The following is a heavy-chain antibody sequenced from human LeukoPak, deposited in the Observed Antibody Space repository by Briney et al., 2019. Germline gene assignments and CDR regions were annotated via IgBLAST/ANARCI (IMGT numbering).Heavy chain of an antibody. CDR2: IYTSGST. CDR3: ARVSGDYYASV. D-gene: IGHD1-26*01. J-gene: IGHJ4*02. V-gene: IGHV4-61*02. CDR1: GGSISSGNYY. Sequence: SQTLSLTCTVSGGSISSGNYYWSWLRQPAGKGLEWIVRIYTSGSTNYNPSLKRRGTISVDTSKNQFSLKLISVTAADAAVYYCARVSGDYYASVWGQGILVTVSS.